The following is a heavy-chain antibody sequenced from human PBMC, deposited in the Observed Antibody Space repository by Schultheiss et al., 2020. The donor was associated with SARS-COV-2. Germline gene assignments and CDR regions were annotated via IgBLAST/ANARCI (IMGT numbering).Heavy chain of an antibody. V-gene: IGHV3-30*18. Sequence: GGSLRLSCAASGFTFSSYGMHWVRQAPGKGLEWVAVISYDGSNKYCADSVKGRFTISRDNSKNTLYLQMNSLRPEDTAVFYCAKGINARRYNYYGMDVWGQGTTVTVSS. J-gene: IGHJ6*02. CDR2: ISYDGSNK. CDR3: AKGINARRYNYYGMDV. CDR1: GFTFSSYG. D-gene: IGHD6-6*01.